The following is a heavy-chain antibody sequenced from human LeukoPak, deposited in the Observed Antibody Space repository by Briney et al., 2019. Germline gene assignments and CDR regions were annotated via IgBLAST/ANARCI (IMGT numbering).Heavy chain of an antibody. D-gene: IGHD3-22*01. CDR2: INPNSGGT. V-gene: IGHV1-2*02. J-gene: IGHJ4*02. Sequence: ASVKVSCKASGYTFTGYYMHWVRQAPGQGLEWMGWINPNSGGTNYAQKFQGRVTMTRGTSISTAYMELSRLRSDDTAVYYCARDRRDRTYYYDSSGYYPFDYWGRGTLVTVSS. CDR3: ARDRRDRTYYYDSSGYYPFDY. CDR1: GYTFTGYY.